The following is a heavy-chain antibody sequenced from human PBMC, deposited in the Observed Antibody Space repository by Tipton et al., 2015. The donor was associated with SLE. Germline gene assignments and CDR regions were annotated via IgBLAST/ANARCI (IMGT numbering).Heavy chain of an antibody. CDR3: ARWLIWDSGSRSFDY. CDR1: GGSFSGYY. CDR2: INHSGST. J-gene: IGHJ4*02. Sequence: LRLSCAVYGGSFSGYYWSWIRQPPGKGLEWIGEINHSGSTNYNPSLKSRVTISVDKSKNLFSLKLRSVTAADTAVYSCARWLIWDSGSRSFDYWGQGTLVPVSS. V-gene: IGHV4-34*01. D-gene: IGHD3-16*01.